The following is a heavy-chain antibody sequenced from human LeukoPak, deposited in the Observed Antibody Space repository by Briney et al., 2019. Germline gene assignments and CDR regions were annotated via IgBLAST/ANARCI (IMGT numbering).Heavy chain of an antibody. CDR1: GFAFSNYS. CDR3: AKSGPSCSGGSCYYFDY. D-gene: IGHD2-15*01. J-gene: IGHJ4*02. Sequence: GGSLRLSCAASGFAFSNYSMTWVRQAPGKGMEWVSGISDSGAATSYADSVKGRFTISRDNSKNTLYLQMNSLRAEDTAVYYCAKSGPSCSGGSCYYFDYWGQGTLVTVSS. CDR2: ISDSGAAT. V-gene: IGHV3-23*01.